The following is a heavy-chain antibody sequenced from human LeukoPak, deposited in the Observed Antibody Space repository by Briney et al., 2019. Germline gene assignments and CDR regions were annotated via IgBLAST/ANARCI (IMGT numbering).Heavy chain of an antibody. J-gene: IGHJ2*01. D-gene: IGHD1-26*01. CDR3: AKDLEVGATTWNFDL. V-gene: IGHV3-30*02. Sequence: PGGSLRLSCAASGFTFSRYWMYWVRQAPGKGLEWVAFIRYDGSNKYYADSVKGRFTISRDNSRNTLYLEMNSLRAEDTAVYYCAKDLEVGATTWNFDLWGRGTLVTVSS. CDR1: GFTFSRYW. CDR2: IRYDGSNK.